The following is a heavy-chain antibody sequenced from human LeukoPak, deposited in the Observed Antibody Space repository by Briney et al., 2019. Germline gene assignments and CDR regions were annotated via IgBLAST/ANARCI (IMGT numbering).Heavy chain of an antibody. J-gene: IGHJ4*02. CDR3: ARAVRELRWAVYYFDY. D-gene: IGHD1-26*01. CDR1: GGSISRYY. Sequence: PSETLSLTCTVSGGSISRYYWSWLRQPPGKGLEWLGYSHYCGSTNYNPSLKSRVTISVDTSKHQYSLKLSSVTAADTAVYYCARAVRELRWAVYYFDYWGQGTLVTVSS. V-gene: IGHV4-59*01. CDR2: SHYCGST.